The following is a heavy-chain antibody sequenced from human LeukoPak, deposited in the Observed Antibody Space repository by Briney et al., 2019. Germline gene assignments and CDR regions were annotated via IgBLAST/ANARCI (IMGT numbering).Heavy chain of an antibody. CDR2: MNPNSGNT. V-gene: IGHV1-8*01. CDR1: GYTFTSYD. Sequence: ASVKVSCKASGYTFTSYDINLVRQATRQGLEWMVWMNPNSGNTGYAQKFQGRVTMTRNTSISTAYMELSSLRSEDTAVYYCARGGDYYDSSGYTVWGQGTLVTVSS. D-gene: IGHD3-22*01. J-gene: IGHJ4*02. CDR3: ARGGDYYDSSGYTV.